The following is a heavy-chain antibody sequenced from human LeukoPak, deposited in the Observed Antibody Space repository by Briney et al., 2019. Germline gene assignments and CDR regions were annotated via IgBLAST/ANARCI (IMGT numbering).Heavy chain of an antibody. CDR3: ATIVIVGATMGGPLGY. Sequence: GASVKVSCKASGYRFTELYIQWVRQAPGQGLEWMGWINTKRGVTNYAQKFQGRVTMTEDTSTDTAYMELSSLRSEDTAVYYCATIVIVGATMGGPLGYWGQGTLVTVSS. CDR2: INTKRGVT. D-gene: IGHD1-26*01. J-gene: IGHJ4*02. CDR1: GYRFTELY. V-gene: IGHV1-2*02.